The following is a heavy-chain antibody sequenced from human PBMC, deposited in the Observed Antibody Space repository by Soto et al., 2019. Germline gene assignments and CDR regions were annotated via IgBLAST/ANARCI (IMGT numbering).Heavy chain of an antibody. J-gene: IGHJ6*02. D-gene: IGHD3-22*01. CDR2: ISAYNGNT. CDR1: GYTFTSYG. Sequence: QVQLVQSGAEVKKPGASVKVSCKASGYTFTSYGISWVRQAPGQGLEWMGWISAYNGNTNYAQKLQGRVTMTTDTSTSTAYMELRSLRSVDTAVYYCARYYYDSSGYYYYYYYGMDVWGQGTTVTVSS. CDR3: ARYYYDSSGYYYYYYYGMDV. V-gene: IGHV1-18*01.